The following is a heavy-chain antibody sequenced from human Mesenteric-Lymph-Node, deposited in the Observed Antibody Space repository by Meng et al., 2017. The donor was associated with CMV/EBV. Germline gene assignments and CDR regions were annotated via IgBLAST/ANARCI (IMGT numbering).Heavy chain of an antibody. CDR3: ARVCSGGSCYSAEWEDY. Sequence: GGSLRLSCAASGFTFSSYAMSWVRQAPGKGLVWVSRINSDGSNTHYADSVRGRFTISRDNAKNTLYLQVNSLRAEDTAVYYCARVCSGGSCYSAEWEDYWGQGTLVTVSS. D-gene: IGHD2-15*01. CDR2: INSDGSNT. J-gene: IGHJ4*02. V-gene: IGHV3-74*01. CDR1: GFTFSSYA.